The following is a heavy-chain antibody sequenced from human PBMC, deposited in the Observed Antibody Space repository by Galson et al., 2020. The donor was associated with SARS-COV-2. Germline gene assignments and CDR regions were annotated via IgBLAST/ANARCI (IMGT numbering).Heavy chain of an antibody. CDR2: IYYSGST. Sequence: ALETLSLTCTVSGGSISSYYWSWIRQPPGKGLEWIGYIYYSGSTNYNPSLKSRVTISVDTSKNQFSLKLSSVTAADTAVYYCARDLMDVWGQGTTVTVSS. V-gene: IGHV4-59*01. CDR1: GGSISSYY. CDR3: ARDLMDV. J-gene: IGHJ6*02.